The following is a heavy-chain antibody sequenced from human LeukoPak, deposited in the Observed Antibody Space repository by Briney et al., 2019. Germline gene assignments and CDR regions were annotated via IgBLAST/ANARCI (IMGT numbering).Heavy chain of an antibody. CDR3: ARDSYSGGIDY. V-gene: IGHV3-7*01. D-gene: IGHD2-15*01. CDR1: EFTFSTYW. CDR2: IKADGYEK. J-gene: IGHJ4*02. Sequence: GGSLRLSCVASEFTFSTYWMSWVRQAPGKGLEWVANIKADGYEKYYVDSVKGRFTISRDNAKNSLYLQMNSLRGEDTAVDYCARDSYSGGIDYWGQGTLVTVSS.